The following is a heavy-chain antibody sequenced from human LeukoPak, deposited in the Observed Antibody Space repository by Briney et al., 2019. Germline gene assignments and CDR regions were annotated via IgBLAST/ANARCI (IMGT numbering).Heavy chain of an antibody. J-gene: IGHJ4*02. V-gene: IGHV3-30*18. CDR2: VSRDGSAQ. CDR1: VFTFCSYR. D-gene: IGHD2-21*02. Sequence: PGGSLRLSCAASVFTFCSYRIRWVRQAPGKGLEWVAIVSRDGSAQYYGDSVKGRFTSSRDNSENTLYLQMKRLRAEDTVLYYCAKETDTYSFDYWGQGSLVTVSS. CDR3: AKETDTYSFDY.